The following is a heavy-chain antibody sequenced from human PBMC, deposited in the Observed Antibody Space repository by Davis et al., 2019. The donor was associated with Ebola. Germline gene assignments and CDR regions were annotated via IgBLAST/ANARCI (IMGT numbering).Heavy chain of an antibody. CDR3: AAYRWNTWFAP. V-gene: IGHV4-59*01. CDR2: LSYSGHF. CDR1: GDSLGDNY. D-gene: IGHD2-21*01. Sequence: SETLSLTCTVSGDSLGDNYCCWIRQSPGKGLEWIGYLSYSGHFNSNPSLGGRVSISVDTSKTHFSLTLSSVTAADTAVYYCAAYRWNTWFAPWGPGTLVTVSS. J-gene: IGHJ5*02.